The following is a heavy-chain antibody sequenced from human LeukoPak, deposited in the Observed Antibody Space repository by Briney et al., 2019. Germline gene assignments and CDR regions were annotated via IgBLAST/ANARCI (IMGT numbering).Heavy chain of an antibody. J-gene: IGHJ4*02. CDR3: ARVRGGYYDFWSGYYIDY. CDR2: IYYSGST. Sequence: SETLSLTCTVSSGSVNSYYWSWIRQPPGKGLEWIGYIYYSGSTNYNPSLKSRVTISVDTSKNQFSLKLSSVTAADTAVYYCARVRGGYYDFWSGYYIDYWGQGTLVTVSS. V-gene: IGHV4-59*08. D-gene: IGHD3-3*01. CDR1: SGSVNSYY.